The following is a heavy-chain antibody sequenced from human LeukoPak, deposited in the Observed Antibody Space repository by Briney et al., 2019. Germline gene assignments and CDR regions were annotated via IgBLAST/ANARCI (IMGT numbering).Heavy chain of an antibody. J-gene: IGHJ4*02. D-gene: IGHD3-22*01. CDR3: AGDTPLPDYYDSSGYSRLIDY. Sequence: PGRSLRLSCAASGFTFSSYAMHWVRQAPGKGLEWVAVISYDGSNKYYADSVKGRFTISRDNSKNTLYLQMNSLRAEDTAVYYCAGDTPLPDYYDSSGYSRLIDYWGQGTLVTVSS. CDR1: GFTFSSYA. V-gene: IGHV3-30*04. CDR2: ISYDGSNK.